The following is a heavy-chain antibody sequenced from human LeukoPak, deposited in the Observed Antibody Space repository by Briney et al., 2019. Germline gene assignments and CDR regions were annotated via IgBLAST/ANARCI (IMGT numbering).Heavy chain of an antibody. D-gene: IGHD6-19*01. CDR2: IWYDGNNK. CDR1: GFTFSSYG. J-gene: IGHJ4*02. V-gene: IGHV3-33*06. Sequence: GGSLRLSCAASGFTFSSYGMHWVRQAPGKGLEWVAVIWYDGNNKYYADSVEGRFTISRDNSKNTLYLQMNSLRAEDTAVYYCAKTISGWRYFDYWGQGTLVTVSS. CDR3: AKTISGWRYFDY.